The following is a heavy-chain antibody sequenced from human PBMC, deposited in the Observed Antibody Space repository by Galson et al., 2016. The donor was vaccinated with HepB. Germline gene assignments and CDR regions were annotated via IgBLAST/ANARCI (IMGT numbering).Heavy chain of an antibody. CDR1: GFSFNYAW. CDR2: IKSKTEGGTA. V-gene: IGHV3-15*01. Sequence: SLRLSCAASGFSFNYAWMTWVRQAPGKGLEWVGRIKSKTEGGTADYAAPVKGRFAISRDDSKNTLYLTMGSLKIEDTAIYYCSTSTSRLRFVERLTPSRGHYYAMDFWGLGTTVTVSS. D-gene: IGHD3-3*01. CDR3: STSTSRLRFVERLTPSRGHYYAMDF. J-gene: IGHJ6*02.